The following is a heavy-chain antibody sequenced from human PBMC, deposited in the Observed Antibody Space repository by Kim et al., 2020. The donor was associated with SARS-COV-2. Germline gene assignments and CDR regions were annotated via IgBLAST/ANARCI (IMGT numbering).Heavy chain of an antibody. CDR2: IDPSDSYT. V-gene: IGHV5-10-1*01. Sequence: GESLKISCKGSGYSFTSYWISWVRQMPGKGLEWMGRIDPSDSYTNYSPSFQGHVTISADKSISTAYLQWSSLKASDTAMYYCARHVDYDILTGYFPNWFDPWGQGTLVTVSS. CDR1: GYSFTSYW. D-gene: IGHD3-9*01. J-gene: IGHJ5*02. CDR3: ARHVDYDILTGYFPNWFDP.